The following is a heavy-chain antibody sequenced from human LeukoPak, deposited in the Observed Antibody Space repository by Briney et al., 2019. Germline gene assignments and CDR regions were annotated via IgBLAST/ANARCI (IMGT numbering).Heavy chain of an antibody. D-gene: IGHD4-17*01. J-gene: IGHJ4*02. CDR2: ISGSGGST. CDR3: AKDLRSWAVTTLFDY. CDR1: GFTFSSYA. V-gene: IGHV3-23*01. Sequence: GGSLGLSCAASGFTFSSYAMSWVRQAPGKGLEWVSAISGSGGSTYYADSVKGRFTIPRDNSKNTLYLQMNSLRAEDTAVYYCAKDLRSWAVTTLFDYWGQGTLVTVSS.